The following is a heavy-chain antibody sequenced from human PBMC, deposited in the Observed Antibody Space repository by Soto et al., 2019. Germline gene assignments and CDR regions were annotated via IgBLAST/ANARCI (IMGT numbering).Heavy chain of an antibody. CDR3: AAPRDEYGSGISWFTYGMDV. J-gene: IGHJ6*02. CDR1: GFTFSSYE. V-gene: IGHV3-23*01. CDR2: LNVAGGST. Sequence: PGGSLRLSCAASGFTFSSYEMNWVRQAPGRGLEWVSSLNVAGGSTYYADSVRGRFTISRDNSQNTLFLQMNRLTVDDTAIYYCAAPRDEYGSGISWFTYGMDVWGQGTTVTVSS. D-gene: IGHD3-10*01.